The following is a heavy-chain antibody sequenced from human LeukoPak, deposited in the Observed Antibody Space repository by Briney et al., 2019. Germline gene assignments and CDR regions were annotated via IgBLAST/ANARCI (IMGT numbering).Heavy chain of an antibody. J-gene: IGHJ6*02. CDR2: IYYSGST. CDR1: GGSVSSFY. D-gene: IGHD3-10*01. Sequence: SETLSLTCTVSGGSVSSFYWSWIRQPPGKALEWIGYIYYSGSTNYNPSLKSRVTISVDTSKNQFSLRLSSVTAADTAVYFCARVHGSEYYYGMDVWGQGTTVTVSS. CDR3: ARVHGSEYYYGMDV. V-gene: IGHV4-59*02.